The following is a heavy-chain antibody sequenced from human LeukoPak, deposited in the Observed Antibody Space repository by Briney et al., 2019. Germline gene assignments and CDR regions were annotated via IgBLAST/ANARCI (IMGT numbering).Heavy chain of an antibody. CDR2: ISAYNGNT. D-gene: IGHD3-22*01. CDR1: VYTFTSYG. Sequence: ASVKVSCKASVYTFTSYGISWVRQAPGQGLEWMGWISAYNGNTNYAQKLQGRVTMTTDTSTSTAYMELRSLRSDDTAVYYCARDYESGYYDSSGYYDDYWGQGTLVTVSS. J-gene: IGHJ4*02. V-gene: IGHV1-18*01. CDR3: ARDYESGYYDSSGYYDDY.